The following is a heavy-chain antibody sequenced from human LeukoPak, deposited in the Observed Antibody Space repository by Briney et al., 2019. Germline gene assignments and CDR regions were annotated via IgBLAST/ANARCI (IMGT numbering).Heavy chain of an antibody. V-gene: IGHV3-48*03. Sequence: GGSLRLSCAASGFTFSSYEMNWVRQAPGKGLEWVSYISSSGCTIYYADSVKGRFTISRDNAKNSLYLQMNSLRAEDTAVYYCAREGGYYDSSGQLDYWGQGTLVTVSS. CDR3: AREGGYYDSSGQLDY. CDR1: GFTFSSYE. D-gene: IGHD3-22*01. J-gene: IGHJ4*02. CDR2: ISSSGCTI.